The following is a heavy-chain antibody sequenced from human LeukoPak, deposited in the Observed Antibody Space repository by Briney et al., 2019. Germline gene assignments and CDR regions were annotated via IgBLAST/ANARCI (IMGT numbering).Heavy chain of an antibody. J-gene: IGHJ4*02. CDR1: GFTFSSYA. CDR3: ARNVPPDY. V-gene: IGHV3-30-3*01. CDR2: ISYDGSNK. D-gene: IGHD2-2*01. Sequence: GGSLRLSCAASGFTFSSYAMHLVRQAPGKGLEWVAVISYDGSNKYYADSVKGRFTISRDNSKNTLYLQMNSLRAEDTAVYYCARNVPPDYWGQGTLVTVSS.